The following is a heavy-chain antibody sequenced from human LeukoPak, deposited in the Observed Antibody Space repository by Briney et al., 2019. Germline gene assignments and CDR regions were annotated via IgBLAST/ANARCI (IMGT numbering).Heavy chain of an antibody. D-gene: IGHD5-24*01. CDR2: ISSSGSTI. Sequence: PGGSLRLSCAASGFTFSSYEMDWVRQAPAKGLEGVSYISSSGSTIYYANSVKGRFTISRDNAKNSLYLQMNSLRAEDTAVYYCASLTTKVEMATIDWGQGTLVTVS. J-gene: IGHJ4*02. V-gene: IGHV3-48*03. CDR3: ASLTTKVEMATID. CDR1: GFTFSSYE.